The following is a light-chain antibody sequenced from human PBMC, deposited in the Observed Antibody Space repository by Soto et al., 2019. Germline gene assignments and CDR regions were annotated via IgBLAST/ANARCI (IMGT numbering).Light chain of an antibody. CDR3: SSYAGINNLGV. V-gene: IGLV2-8*01. CDR1: SSDVGGYKY. CDR2: EVN. J-gene: IGLJ1*01. Sequence: QSALTQPPSASGSPGQSVTISCTGTSSDVGGYKYVSWYQQHPGKAPKLMIFEVNKRPSGVPDRFSGSKSGNTASLTVSGLQAEDEGDYYRSSYAGINNLGVFGTGTKLTVL.